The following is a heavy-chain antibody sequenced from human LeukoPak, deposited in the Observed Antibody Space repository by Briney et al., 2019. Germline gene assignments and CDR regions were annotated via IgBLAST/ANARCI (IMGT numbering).Heavy chain of an antibody. CDR3: ARHGQSTVLSHLDS. Sequence: SETLSLTCTVSGDSISPYYWSWIRQPPGKGLEWIGCISYSGTTNYNPSLKSRVTLSVHTPQNHFSLSLTSVTAADTAVYYCARHGQSTVLSHLDSWGQGTLVTVSS. V-gene: IGHV4-59*08. CDR1: GDSISPYY. D-gene: IGHD5/OR15-5a*01. J-gene: IGHJ4*02. CDR2: ISYSGTT.